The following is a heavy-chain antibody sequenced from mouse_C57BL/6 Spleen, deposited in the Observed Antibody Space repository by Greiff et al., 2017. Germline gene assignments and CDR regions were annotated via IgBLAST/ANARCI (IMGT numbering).Heavy chain of an antibody. J-gene: IGHJ2*01. D-gene: IGHD1-1*02. CDR1: GYTFTDYY. Sequence: QVHVKQSGAELVRPGASVKLSCKASGYTFTDYYINWVKQRPGQGLEWIARIYPGSGNTYYNEKFKGKATLTAAKSSSQAYMQLSSLTSEDSAVYLSERGGGYSFDYWGQGTTLTVSA. CDR3: ERGGGYSFDY. CDR2: IYPGSGNT. V-gene: IGHV1-76*01.